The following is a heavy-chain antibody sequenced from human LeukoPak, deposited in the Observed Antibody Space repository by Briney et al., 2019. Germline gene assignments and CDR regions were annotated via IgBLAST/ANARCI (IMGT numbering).Heavy chain of an antibody. CDR2: ISSSGSTI. CDR3: ARLEYYYVSGNYYKLFDY. D-gene: IGHD3-10*01. CDR1: GFTFNNYG. J-gene: IGHJ4*02. V-gene: IGHV3-48*02. Sequence: PGRSLRLSCAASGFTFNNYGMHWVRQAPGKGLEWVSDISSSGSTIYFADSVKGRFTISRDNAKNSLYLQMNSLRDEDTAVYYCARLEYYYVSGNYYKLFDYWGQGTLVTVCS.